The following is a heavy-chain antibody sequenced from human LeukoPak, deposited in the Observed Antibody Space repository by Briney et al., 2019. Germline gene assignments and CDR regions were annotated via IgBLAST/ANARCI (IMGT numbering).Heavy chain of an antibody. CDR2: IFYSGST. CDR1: GASISSYY. Sequence: SDTLSLTTTVSGASISSYYWTWIRQPPGKRREWIGYIFYSGSTDSNPSLKSRVTISVDTSKNQFSLKLSSVTAADTAVYYCARGQGWFDPWGQGTLVTVSS. V-gene: IGHV4-59*01. J-gene: IGHJ5*02. CDR3: ARGQGWFDP.